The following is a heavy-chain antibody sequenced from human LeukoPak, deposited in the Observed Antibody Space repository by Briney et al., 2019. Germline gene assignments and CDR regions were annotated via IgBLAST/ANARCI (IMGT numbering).Heavy chain of an antibody. CDR3: ARGGSGSFYYYYGMDV. CDR2: INAGNGNT. CDR1: GYTFTSYA. V-gene: IGHV1-3*01. J-gene: IGHJ6*04. D-gene: IGHD3-10*01. Sequence: ASVKVSCKASGYTFTSYAMHWVRQAPGQRLEWMGWINAGNGNTKYSQKFQGRVTITRDTSASTACMELSSLRSEDTAVYYCARGGSGSFYYYYGMDVWGKGTTVTVSS.